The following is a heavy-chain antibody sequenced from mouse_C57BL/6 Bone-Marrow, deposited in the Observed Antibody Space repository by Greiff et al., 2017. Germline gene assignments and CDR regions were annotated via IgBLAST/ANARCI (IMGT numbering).Heavy chain of an antibody. Sequence: EVKLMESGGGLVQPGGSLKLSCAASGFTFSDYYMYWVRQTPEKRLEWVAYISNGGGSTYYPDTVKGRFTISRDNAKNTLYRQMSRLKSEDTAMYYCARHSGLDYWGQGTTLTVSS. CDR2: ISNGGGST. D-gene: IGHD3-1*01. CDR1: GFTFSDYY. J-gene: IGHJ2*01. V-gene: IGHV5-12*01. CDR3: ARHSGLDY.